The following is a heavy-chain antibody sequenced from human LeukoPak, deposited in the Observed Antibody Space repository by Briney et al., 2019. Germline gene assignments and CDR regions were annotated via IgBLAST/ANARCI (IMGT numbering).Heavy chain of an antibody. J-gene: IGHJ4*02. CDR2: INPNSGGT. CDR1: RYTFTGYY. V-gene: IGHV1-2*02. D-gene: IGHD5-18*01. CDR3: ARFLPDTADDY. Sequence: ASVKVFCKASRYTFTGYYMHWVRQAPGQGLEWMGWINPNSGGTNYAQKFQGRVTMTRDTSISTAYMELSRLRSDDTAVYYCARFLPDTADDYWGQETLVTVSS.